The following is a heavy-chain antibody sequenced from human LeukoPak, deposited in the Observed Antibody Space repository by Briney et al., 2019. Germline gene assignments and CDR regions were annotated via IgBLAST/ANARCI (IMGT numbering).Heavy chain of an antibody. J-gene: IGHJ6*03. D-gene: IGHD6-19*01. V-gene: IGHV4-34*01. Sequence: SETLSLTCAVYGGSFSGYYWSWIRQPPGKGLEWIGEINHSGSTNYNPSLKSRVTISVDTSKNQLFLKLSSVTAADTALYYCARVSVAGKYGHYYMDVWGKGTTVTISS. CDR1: GGSFSGYY. CDR3: ARVSVAGKYGHYYMDV. CDR2: INHSGST.